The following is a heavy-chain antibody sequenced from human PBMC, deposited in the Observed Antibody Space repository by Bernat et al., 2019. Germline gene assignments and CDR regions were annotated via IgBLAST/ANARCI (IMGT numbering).Heavy chain of an antibody. V-gene: IGHV3-33*01. CDR1: GFTFSSYG. J-gene: IGHJ6*03. Sequence: QVQLVESGGGVVQPGRSLRLSCAASGFTFSSYGMHWVRQAPGKGLEWVAVIWYDGSNKYYADSVQGRFTISRDNSKNTLYLQMNSLRAEDTAVYYCARETDATKYYYYYYYMDVWGKGTTVTVSS. CDR2: IWYDGSNK. CDR3: ARETDATKYYYYYYYMDV.